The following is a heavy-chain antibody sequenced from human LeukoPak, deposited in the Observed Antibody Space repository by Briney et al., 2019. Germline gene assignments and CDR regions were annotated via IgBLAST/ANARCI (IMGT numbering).Heavy chain of an antibody. CDR3: ASRSTGTAAYYYYYMHV. J-gene: IGHJ6*03. D-gene: IGHD1-1*01. V-gene: IGHV1-69*05. CDR2: IIPIFGTA. CDR1: GGTFSSYA. Sequence: SVKVSCKASGGTFSSYAISWVRQAPGQGLEWMGGIIPIFGTANYAQKFQGRVTITTDESTSTAYMELSSLRSEDTAVYYCASRSTGTAAYYYYYMHVWGKVTTVTVPS.